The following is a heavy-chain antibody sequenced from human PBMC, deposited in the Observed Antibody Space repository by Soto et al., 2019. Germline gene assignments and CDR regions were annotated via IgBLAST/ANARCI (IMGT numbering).Heavy chain of an antibody. CDR1: GFTFSSYA. J-gene: IGHJ5*02. Sequence: EVQLLESGGGLVQPGGSLRLSCAASGFTFSSYAMSWVRQAPGKGLEWVSAISGSGGSTYYADSVKGRFTISRDNSKNTLYLQMNSLRAEDTAVYYCAKGGVGRSYSSISNWFDPWGQGTLVTVSS. V-gene: IGHV3-23*01. D-gene: IGHD6-19*01. CDR3: AKGGVGRSYSSISNWFDP. CDR2: ISGSGGST.